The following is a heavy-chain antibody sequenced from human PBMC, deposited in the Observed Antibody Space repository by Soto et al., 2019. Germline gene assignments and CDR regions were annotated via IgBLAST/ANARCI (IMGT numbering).Heavy chain of an antibody. CDR1: GFTFSSYS. V-gene: IGHV3-48*02. Sequence: GGSLRLSCTASGFTFSSYSMNWVRQAPGKGLEWVSYISSSSSTIYYADSVKGRFTISRDNAKNSLYLQMNSLRDEDTAVYYCARDHYDFWSGYWRYYGMDVWGQGTTVTVSS. D-gene: IGHD3-3*01. CDR2: ISSSSSTI. CDR3: ARDHYDFWSGYWRYYGMDV. J-gene: IGHJ6*02.